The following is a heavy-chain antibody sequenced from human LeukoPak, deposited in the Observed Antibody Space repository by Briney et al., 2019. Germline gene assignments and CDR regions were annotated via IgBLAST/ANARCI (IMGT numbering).Heavy chain of an antibody. CDR1: GYTFTGYY. J-gene: IGHJ3*02. CDR3: ARDLDIVVVPATMMDDGFDI. V-gene: IGHV1-2*02. CDR2: INPNSGGT. Sequence: ASVTVSFKASGYTFTGYYMHWVRQAPGQGLEWMGWINPNSGGTNYAQKFQGRVTMTRDTSISTAYMELSRLTFDDTAVYYCARDLDIVVVPATMMDDGFDIWGQGTMVTVSS. D-gene: IGHD2-2*01.